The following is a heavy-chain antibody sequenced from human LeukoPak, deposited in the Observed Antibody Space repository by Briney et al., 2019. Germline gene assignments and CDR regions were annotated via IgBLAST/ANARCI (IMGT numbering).Heavy chain of an antibody. CDR1: GFIFSDFY. CDR3: ARSQWNPGKTTQAT. Sequence: GGSLRLSCAGSGFIFSDFYMSWIRQAPGKGLEWVSLIYSSSDYIYYADSVRGRFTISRDNAKNSLYLQMNSLRAEDTAVYYCARSQWNPGKTTQATWGQGTLVTVSS. D-gene: IGHD1-1*01. CDR2: IYSSSDYI. V-gene: IGHV3-11*01. J-gene: IGHJ5*02.